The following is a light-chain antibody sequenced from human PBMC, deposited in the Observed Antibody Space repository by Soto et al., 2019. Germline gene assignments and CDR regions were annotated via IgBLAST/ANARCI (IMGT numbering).Light chain of an antibody. CDR1: QSISSY. CDR3: QQSYSTPLT. CDR2: AAS. Sequence: DIQMTQSPASLSSSVGGRVTITCRASQSISSYLNWYQQKPGKAPKLLIYAASSLQSGVPSRFSGGGSGTDFTLTISSLQPEDFATYYCQQSYSTPLTFGGGTKVDI. J-gene: IGKJ4*01. V-gene: IGKV1-39*01.